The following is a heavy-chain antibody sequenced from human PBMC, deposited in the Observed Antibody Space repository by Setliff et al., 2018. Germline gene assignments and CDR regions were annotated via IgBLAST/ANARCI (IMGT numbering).Heavy chain of an antibody. Sequence: GASVKVSCKASGGTFRSYGISWVRQAPGQGLEWMGGTIPMFGSANYAQKFQGRVTITTDEFTGTAYMELSSLRTEDTAVYYCARAPLESGYYYGQGHYFDNWGQGTLVTVSS. D-gene: IGHD5-18*01. CDR2: TIPMFGSA. CDR3: ARAPLESGYYYGQGHYFDN. V-gene: IGHV1-69*05. J-gene: IGHJ4*02. CDR1: GGTFRSYG.